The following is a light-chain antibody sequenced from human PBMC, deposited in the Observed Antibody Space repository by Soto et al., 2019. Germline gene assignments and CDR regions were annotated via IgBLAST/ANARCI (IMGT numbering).Light chain of an antibody. V-gene: IGKV1-5*03. CDR3: QQYDTFPWT. J-gene: IGKJ1*01. CDR1: QSISSW. Sequence: DIHMTQSPSTLSASVGDRVTITCRASQSISSWLAWYQQKPGKAPKLVIYKASSLESGVSSRFSGSGTGTEFTLTISSLQPDDFATYYGQQYDTFPWTFGQGTKVDFK. CDR2: KAS.